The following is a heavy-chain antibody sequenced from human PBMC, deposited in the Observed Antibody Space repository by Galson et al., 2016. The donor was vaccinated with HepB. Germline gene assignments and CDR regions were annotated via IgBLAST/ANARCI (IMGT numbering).Heavy chain of an antibody. V-gene: IGHV3-30*18. J-gene: IGHJ4*02. CDR3: AKRHEYCPPVGCSVDS. CDR1: GFTFSKRG. CDR2: DSMDGRRK. D-gene: IGHD2/OR15-2a*01. Sequence: SLRLSCAASGFTFSKRGMHWVRQAPGKGPEWVAADSMDGRRKFYADSVKGRFTISRDNSNNMLFLQMSSLRPDDTAVYYRAKRHEYCPPVGCSVDSWGQGTLVSVAS.